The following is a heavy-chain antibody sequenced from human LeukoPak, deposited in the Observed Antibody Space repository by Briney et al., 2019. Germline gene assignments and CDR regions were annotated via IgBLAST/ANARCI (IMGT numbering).Heavy chain of an antibody. D-gene: IGHD2-2*01. V-gene: IGHV3-30*18. CDR3: AKGCSSTSCSLEWFDP. J-gene: IGHJ5*02. CDR1: GFTFSSYG. Sequence: PGGSLRLSCAASGFTFSSYGMHWVRQAPGKGLEWGAVISYDGSNKYYADSVKGRFTISRDNSKNTLYLQMNSLRAEDTAVYYCAKGCSSTSCSLEWFDPWGQGTLVTVSS. CDR2: ISYDGSNK.